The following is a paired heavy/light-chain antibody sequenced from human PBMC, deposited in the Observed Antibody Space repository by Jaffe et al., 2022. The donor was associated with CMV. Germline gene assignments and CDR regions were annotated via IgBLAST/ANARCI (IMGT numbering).Heavy chain of an antibody. D-gene: IGHD1-26*01. V-gene: IGHV3-33*01. CDR2: IWYDGSNK. Sequence: QVQLVESGGGVVQPGGSLRLSCAASGFTFSDRGMHWVRQTPGKGLEWVAVIWYDGSNKYYANSVKGRFTISRDNSENTLYLQMNSLRAEDTARYYCVRGERQWETLVLDSWGQGTLVTVSS. CDR1: GFTFSDRG. CDR3: VRGERQWETLVLDS. J-gene: IGHJ4*02.
Light chain of an antibody. J-gene: IGKJ1*01. CDR3: MQGEYWPRT. CDR2: MVS. V-gene: IGKV2-30*02. CDR1: QSLVHSNGNTY. Sequence: DVVMTQSPLSLPVTLGQSASISCRSSQSLVHSNGNTYLNWFQQRPGQSPRRLIYMVSERDSGVPDRFSGSGSGTDFTLKISRVEAEDVGVYYCMQGEYWPRTFGQGTKVEIK.